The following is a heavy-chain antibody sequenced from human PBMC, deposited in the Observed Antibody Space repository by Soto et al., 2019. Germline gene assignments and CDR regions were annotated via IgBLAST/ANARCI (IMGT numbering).Heavy chain of an antibody. D-gene: IGHD5-12*01. CDR1: GFSFNSFN. Sequence: LRLSCLSSGFSFNSFNMNWIRRAPGKGLEWVSAISGSGGSTYYADSVKGRFTISRDNSKNTLYLQMNSRRAEDTAVYYCAKDRFNGYNYPGHYFDYWGQGTLVTVSS. CDR2: ISGSGGST. CDR3: AKDRFNGYNYPGHYFDY. J-gene: IGHJ4*02. V-gene: IGHV3-23*01.